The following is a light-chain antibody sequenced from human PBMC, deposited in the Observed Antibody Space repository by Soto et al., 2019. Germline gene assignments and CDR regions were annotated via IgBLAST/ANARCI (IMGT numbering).Light chain of an antibody. CDR1: QTVSSN. J-gene: IGKJ2*01. V-gene: IGKV3-15*01. CDR2: GAS. CDR3: QQYHNWPPQYT. Sequence: EIVMTQSPAPLSVSPGERATVSCRASQTVSSNLAWYQQKPGQAPRLLIHGASTRATGVPARFSGSGSGTEFTLTISSLQSEDFAVYYCQQYHNWPPQYTFGQGTKRQIK.